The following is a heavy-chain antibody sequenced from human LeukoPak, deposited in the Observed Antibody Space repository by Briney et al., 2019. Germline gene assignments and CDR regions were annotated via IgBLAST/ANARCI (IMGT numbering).Heavy chain of an antibody. CDR3: ASLLTYDAFDI. V-gene: IGHV3-33*01. J-gene: IGHJ3*02. CDR2: IWYDGSNK. Sequence: HPGGCVRLSCAASGFTFSSYGMHWVRQAPGKGLEWVAVIWYDGSNKYYADSVKGRFTISRDNSKNTLYLQMNSLRAEDTAVYYCASLLTYDAFDIWGQGTMVTVSS. D-gene: IGHD4/OR15-4a*01. CDR1: GFTFSSYG.